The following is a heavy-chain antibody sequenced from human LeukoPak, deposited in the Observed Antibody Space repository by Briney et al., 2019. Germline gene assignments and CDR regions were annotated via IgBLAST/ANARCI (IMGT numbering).Heavy chain of an antibody. Sequence: GGSLRLSCAASGFTFSSFGIHWVRQAPGMGLEWVAAISPDGNSDYYTDSVKGRFTVSRENSKNMIYLQMNSLRGEDSAVYYCAKINNYDDYWGQGTLVTVSS. CDR3: AKINNYDDY. D-gene: IGHD3-22*01. CDR1: GFTFSSFG. V-gene: IGHV3-30*18. J-gene: IGHJ4*02. CDR2: ISPDGNSD.